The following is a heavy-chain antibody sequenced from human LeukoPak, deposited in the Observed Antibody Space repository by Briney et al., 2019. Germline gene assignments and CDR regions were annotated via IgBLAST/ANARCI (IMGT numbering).Heavy chain of an antibody. CDR2: IIPIFGTA. CDR1: GGTFSSYA. CDR3: ARGTGYYDSSGLVPFDY. J-gene: IGHJ4*02. Sequence: SVKVSCKASGGTFSSYAISWVGQAPGQGLEWMGRIIPIFGTANYAQKFQGRVTITADKSTSTAYMELSSLRSEDTAVYYCARGTGYYDSSGLVPFDYWGQGTLVTVSS. D-gene: IGHD3-22*01. V-gene: IGHV1-69*06.